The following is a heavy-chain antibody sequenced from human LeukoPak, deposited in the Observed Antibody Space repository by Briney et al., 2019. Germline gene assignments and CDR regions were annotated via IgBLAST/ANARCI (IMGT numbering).Heavy chain of an antibody. CDR1: GFTFSNAW. V-gene: IGHV3-15*01. CDR2: IKSKTDGGTT. D-gene: IGHD6-13*01. CDR3: ITGRYSSSWTIDY. Sequence: PGRSRRLSCAASGFTFSNAWMTWVRQAAGKGIEWDGRIKSKTDGGTTDYAAPVKGRFTISRDDSKNTLYLQMNSLKTEDTAVYYCITGRYSSSWTIDYWGQGTLVTVSS. J-gene: IGHJ4*02.